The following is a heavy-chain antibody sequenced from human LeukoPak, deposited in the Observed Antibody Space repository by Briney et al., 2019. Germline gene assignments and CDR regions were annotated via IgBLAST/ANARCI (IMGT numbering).Heavy chain of an antibody. CDR1: GYTLTELS. J-gene: IGHJ4*02. V-gene: IGHV1-24*01. CDR3: ATGHDYGGNSFNFDY. Sequence: ASVKVSCKVSGYTLTELSMDWVRQAPGKGLEWMGGFDPEDGETIYAQQFQGRVTITEETSTDTAYMELGSLRSEDTAVYYCATGHDYGGNSFNFDYWGQGTLVTVSS. D-gene: IGHD4-23*01. CDR2: FDPEDGET.